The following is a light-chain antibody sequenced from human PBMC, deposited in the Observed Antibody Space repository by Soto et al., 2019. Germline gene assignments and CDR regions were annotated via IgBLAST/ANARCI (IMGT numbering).Light chain of an antibody. J-gene: IGKJ1*01. CDR1: QSVLYSSNNKNY. CDR3: QQYYSTPQT. Sequence: DIVMTQSPDSLAVSLGERATINCKSSQSVLYSSNNKNYLAWYQQKPGQPPRLLISWASTRKTGVPDRFSGSGSGTDFTLTISTLQAEDVAVYYGQQYYSTPQTFGQGTKVEIK. CDR2: WAS. V-gene: IGKV4-1*01.